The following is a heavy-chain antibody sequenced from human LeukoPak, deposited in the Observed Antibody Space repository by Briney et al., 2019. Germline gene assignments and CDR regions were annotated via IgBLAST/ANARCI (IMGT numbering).Heavy chain of an antibody. CDR3: ARATGELRTYYFDY. CDR1: GFTFNTYG. Sequence: GRSLRLSCAAPGFTFNTYGMHWVRQTPGKGLEWVAFIWYDGSKKYYADSVKGRFTISRDNSKSTLYLQMNSLRAEDTAVYHCARATGELRTYYFDYWGQGTLVTVSS. D-gene: IGHD1-7*01. V-gene: IGHV3-33*01. J-gene: IGHJ4*02. CDR2: IWYDGSKK.